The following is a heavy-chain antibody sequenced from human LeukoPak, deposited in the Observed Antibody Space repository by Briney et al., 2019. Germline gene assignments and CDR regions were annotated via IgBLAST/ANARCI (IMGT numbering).Heavy chain of an antibody. CDR2: ISSSSTTT. J-gene: IGHJ4*02. Sequence: GGSLRLSCAASGFTFSTYSMNWVRQAPGKGLEWVSYISSSSTTTYYADSVKGRFTISRDNAKNSLYLQMNSLRAEDTAVYYCATSLPGYYGSGSYYGPGDYWGQGTLVTVSS. V-gene: IGHV3-48*01. CDR3: ATSLPGYYGSGSYYGPGDY. CDR1: GFTFSTYS. D-gene: IGHD3-10*01.